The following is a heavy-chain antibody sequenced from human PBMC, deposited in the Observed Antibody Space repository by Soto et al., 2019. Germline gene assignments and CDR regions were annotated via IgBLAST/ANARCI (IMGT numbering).Heavy chain of an antibody. V-gene: IGHV3-11*01. CDR3: AKMTSTGWYDPVFH. D-gene: IGHD6-19*01. J-gene: IGHJ4*02. Sequence: QVQLVESGGALVKTRGSLRLSCVASGFSFSDYYISWVRQAPGKGLEWISYISGISSNIYYADSVKGRFTISRDNAENSVLHQMNNLRAEDTARYYCAKMTSTGWYDPVFHWGQGTLVTVSS. CDR1: GFSFSDYY. CDR2: ISGISSNI.